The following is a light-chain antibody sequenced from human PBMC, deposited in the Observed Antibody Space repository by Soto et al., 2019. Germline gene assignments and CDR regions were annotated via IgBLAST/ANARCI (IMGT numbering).Light chain of an antibody. CDR1: QSISNW. CDR2: KTS. Sequence: DIQMTQSPSTLSASVGDRVTITCRASQSISNWLAWYQQKPGKAPKLLIYKTSNLESGVPSRFSGSGSGTEFTLTISSLQPDDFATYYCQQRATFGQGTKVEIE. CDR3: QQRAT. J-gene: IGKJ1*01. V-gene: IGKV1-5*03.